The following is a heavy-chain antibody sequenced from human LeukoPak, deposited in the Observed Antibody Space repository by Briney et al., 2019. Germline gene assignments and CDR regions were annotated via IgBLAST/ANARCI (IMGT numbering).Heavy chain of an antibody. D-gene: IGHD6-13*01. CDR3: ARGPWIAAAGTVRDY. CDR1: GFTFSTYA. J-gene: IGHJ4*02. CDR2: ISSSGDDT. V-gene: IGHV3-23*01. Sequence: TGGSLRLSCVASGFTFSTYAMTWVRQAPGKGLEWVSGISSSGDDTYYADSVKGRFTISRDNSKNTVYLQMNSLRADDTAVYYCARGPWIAAAGTVRDYWGQGTLVAVSS.